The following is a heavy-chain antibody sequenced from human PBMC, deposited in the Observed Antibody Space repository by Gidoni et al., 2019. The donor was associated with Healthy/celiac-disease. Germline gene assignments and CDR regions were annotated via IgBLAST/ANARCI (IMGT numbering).Heavy chain of an antibody. CDR1: GGTFSSYA. D-gene: IGHD2-15*01. V-gene: IGHV1-69*06. J-gene: IGHJ6*02. CDR2: IIPIFGTA. Sequence: QVQLVQSGAEVKKPGSSVKVSCKASGGTFSSYAISWVRQAPGQGLEWMGGIIPIFGTANYAQKFQGRVTITADKSTSTAYMELSSLRSEDTAVYYCASPASDCSGGSCYPSYYYYGMDVWGQGTTVTVSS. CDR3: ASPASDCSGGSCYPSYYYYGMDV.